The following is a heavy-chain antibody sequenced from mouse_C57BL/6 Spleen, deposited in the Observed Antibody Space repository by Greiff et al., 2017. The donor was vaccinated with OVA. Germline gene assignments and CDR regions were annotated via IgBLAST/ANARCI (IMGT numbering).Heavy chain of an antibody. CDR2: IYPSDSET. D-gene: IGHD1-1*01. Sequence: QVHVKQPGAELVRPGSSVKLSCKASGYTFTSYWMDWVKQRPGQGLEWIGNIYPSDSETHYNQKFKDKATLTVDKSSSTAYMQLSSLTSEDSEVXYCVSTVAYYFDYWGQGTTLTVSS. CDR1: GYTFTSYW. CDR3: VSTVAYYFDY. V-gene: IGHV1-61*01. J-gene: IGHJ2*01.